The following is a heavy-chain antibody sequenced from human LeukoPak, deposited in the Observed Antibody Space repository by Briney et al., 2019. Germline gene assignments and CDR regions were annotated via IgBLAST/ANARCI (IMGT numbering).Heavy chain of an antibody. CDR1: GGSISSSSYY. Sequence: KPSETLSLTCTVSGGSISSSSYYWGWIRQPPGKGLEWIGSIYYSGSTYYNPSLKSRVTISVDTSKNQFSLKLSSVTAADTAVYYCARLLRVTAAAKCYFDYWGQGTLVTVSS. V-gene: IGHV4-39*01. CDR2: IYYSGST. CDR3: ARLLRVTAAAKCYFDY. D-gene: IGHD6-13*01. J-gene: IGHJ4*02.